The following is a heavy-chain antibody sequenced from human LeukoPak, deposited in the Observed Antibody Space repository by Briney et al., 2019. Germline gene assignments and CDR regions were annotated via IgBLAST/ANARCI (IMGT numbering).Heavy chain of an antibody. CDR2: IWYDGSNK. CDR3: ATSNWFDP. CDR1: GFAFSSYA. J-gene: IGHJ5*02. V-gene: IGHV3-33*08. Sequence: PGGSLRLPCAASGFAFSSYAMHWVRQAPGKGLEWVAVIWYDGSNKYYADSVKGRFTISRDNSKNTLYLQMNSLRAEDTAVYYCATSNWFDPWGQGTLVTVSS.